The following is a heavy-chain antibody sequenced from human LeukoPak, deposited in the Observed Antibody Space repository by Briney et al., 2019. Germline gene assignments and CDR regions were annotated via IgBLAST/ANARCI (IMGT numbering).Heavy chain of an antibody. D-gene: IGHD2-2*01. Sequence: ASAKVSCKASGYTFSNYGISWVRQAPGQGLQWMGWISTYNGETNYAQKLQGRVTMTTDTSTSTAYMELRSLRFDDAAVYYCARDPSDCSSTSCHAAFDIWGQGTMVTVSS. V-gene: IGHV1-18*01. J-gene: IGHJ3*02. CDR3: ARDPSDCSSTSCHAAFDI. CDR1: GYTFSNYG. CDR2: ISTYNGET.